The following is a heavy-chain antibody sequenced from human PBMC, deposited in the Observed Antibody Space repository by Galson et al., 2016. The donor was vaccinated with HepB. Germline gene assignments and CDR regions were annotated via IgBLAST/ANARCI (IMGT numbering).Heavy chain of an antibody. CDR1: GFTFSSHS. D-gene: IGHD6-19*01. CDR3: ASGQWKGYY. Sequence: SLRLSCAVSGFTFSSHSMNWVRQAPGKGLELVSSISSSSNYIYYADSVKGRFTVSRDNAKNSLYPQLNSLRAEDTAIYYCASGQWKGYYWGQGTLVTVSS. CDR2: ISSSSNYI. V-gene: IGHV3-21*01. J-gene: IGHJ4*02.